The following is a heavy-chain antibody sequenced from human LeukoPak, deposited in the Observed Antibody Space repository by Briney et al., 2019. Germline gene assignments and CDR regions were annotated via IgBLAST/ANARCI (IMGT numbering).Heavy chain of an antibody. D-gene: IGHD6-6*01. CDR3: ARDLIAARPGWFDP. CDR1: GYAFTTYG. V-gene: IGHV1-18*01. Sequence: ASVKVSCKASGYAFTTYGINWVRQAPGQGLEWMGWISAYNGGTNYAQNVQGRVTMSTDTSTSTAYMELRSLRSDDTAVYYCARDLIAARPGWFDPWGQGTLVTVSS. CDR2: ISAYNGGT. J-gene: IGHJ5*02.